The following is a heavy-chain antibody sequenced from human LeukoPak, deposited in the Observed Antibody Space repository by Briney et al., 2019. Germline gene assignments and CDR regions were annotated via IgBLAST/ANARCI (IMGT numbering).Heavy chain of an antibody. D-gene: IGHD3-16*01. CDR3: ARDWGDD. CDR2: IYSGDRT. Sequence: GGSLRLSCAVSGFSVSANDMSWVRQAPGKGLEWVSVIYSGDRTYYADSVKGRFTISRDNSKNTLYLQMNSLRAEDTAIYYCARDWGDDWGQGNLVTVSS. CDR1: GFSVSAND. V-gene: IGHV3-53*01. J-gene: IGHJ4*02.